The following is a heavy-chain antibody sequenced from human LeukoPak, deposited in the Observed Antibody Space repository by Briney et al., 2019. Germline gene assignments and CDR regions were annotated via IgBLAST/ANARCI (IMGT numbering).Heavy chain of an antibody. CDR2: LSNDGRNQ. D-gene: IGHD4-17*01. Sequence: GGSLRLSCAASGFTFSSYGMHWVRQAPGKGPEWVAVLSNDGRNQYYADSVKGRFSISRDNSKNTLYLQMNSLRAEDTAVYYCAKDLTTLTLSMDVWGQGTTVTVSS. CDR3: AKDLTTLTLSMDV. J-gene: IGHJ6*02. V-gene: IGHV3-30*18. CDR1: GFTFSSYG.